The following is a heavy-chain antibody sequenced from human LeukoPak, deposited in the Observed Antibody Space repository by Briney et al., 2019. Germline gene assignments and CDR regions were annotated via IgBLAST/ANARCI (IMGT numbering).Heavy chain of an antibody. V-gene: IGHV1-2*02. D-gene: IGHD2-21*02. J-gene: IGHJ4*02. CDR2: ITPQSCGT. CDR1: VYTFTGDN. CDR3: ARPIILPVFDY. Sequence: ASVRVSCTASVYTFTGDNLQWVRQTPGQGLEWVGWITPQSCGTHYTHKIQGRVTMTRDTSISTAHMELSRLRSDETAVYFCARPIILPVFDYWGQGTLVTVST.